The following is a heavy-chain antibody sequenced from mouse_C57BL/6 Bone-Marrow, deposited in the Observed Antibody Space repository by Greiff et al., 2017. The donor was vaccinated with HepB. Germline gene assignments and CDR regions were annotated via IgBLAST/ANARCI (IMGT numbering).Heavy chain of an antibody. Sequence: QVQLQQPGAELVKPGASVKLSCKASGYTFTSYWMHWVKQRPGRGLEWIGRIDPNSGGTKYNEKFKSKATLTVDKPSSTAYMQLSSLTSEDSAVYDCARCRGYGSSYDWYFDVWGTGTTVTVSS. CDR3: ARCRGYGSSYDWYFDV. D-gene: IGHD1-1*01. V-gene: IGHV1-72*01. J-gene: IGHJ1*03. CDR1: GYTFTSYW. CDR2: IDPNSGGT.